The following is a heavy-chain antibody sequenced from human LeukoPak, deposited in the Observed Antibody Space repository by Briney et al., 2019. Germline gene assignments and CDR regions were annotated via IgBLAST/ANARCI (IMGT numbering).Heavy chain of an antibody. Sequence: SVKVSCKASGGTFSSYAISWVRQAPGQGLEWMGGIIPIFGTANYAQKFQGRVTITADESTSTAYMELSSLRSEDTAVYYCARGVVVPAAMVGAGFFDYWGQGTLVTVSS. CDR2: IIPIFGTA. CDR3: ARGVVVPAAMVGAGFFDY. CDR1: GGTFSSYA. D-gene: IGHD2-2*01. J-gene: IGHJ4*02. V-gene: IGHV1-69*01.